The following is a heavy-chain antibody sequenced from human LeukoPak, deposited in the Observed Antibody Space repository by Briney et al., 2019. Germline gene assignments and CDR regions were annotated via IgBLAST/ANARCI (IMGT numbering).Heavy chain of an antibody. Sequence: SETLSLTCTVSGGSISSGGYYWSWIRQHPGKGLEWIGYIYYSGSTYYNPSLKSGVTISVDTSKNQFSLKLSSVTAADTAVYYCACRGGVLGVFDYWGQGTLVTVSS. J-gene: IGHJ4*02. CDR1: GGSISSGGYY. CDR2: IYYSGST. D-gene: IGHD2-8*02. V-gene: IGHV4-31*03. CDR3: ACRGGVLGVFDY.